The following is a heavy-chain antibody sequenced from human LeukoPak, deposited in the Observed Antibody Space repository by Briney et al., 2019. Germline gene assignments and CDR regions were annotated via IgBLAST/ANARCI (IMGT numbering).Heavy chain of an antibody. CDR1: GFTFSTYF. Sequence: GGSLRLSCAASGFTFSTYFMHWVCQTPGKGLEWVAVVSYDGSNGYYADSVKGRFTIFRDNSKNMLFLQMNSLRAEDTAVYYCARYYDSSGYYFGLGFDYWGQGTLVTVSS. CDR3: ARYYDSSGYYFGLGFDY. V-gene: IGHV3-30*04. D-gene: IGHD3-22*01. J-gene: IGHJ4*02. CDR2: VSYDGSNG.